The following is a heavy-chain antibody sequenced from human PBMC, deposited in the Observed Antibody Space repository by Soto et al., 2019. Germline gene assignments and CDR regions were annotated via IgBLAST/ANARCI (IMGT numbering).Heavy chain of an antibody. D-gene: IGHD3-10*01. Sequence: SETLSLTCTVSGGSISSYYWSWIRQPPGKGLEWIGYIYYSGSTNYNPSLKSRVTISVDTSKNQFSLKLSSVTAADTAVYYCARVLLWFGERDSNWFDPWGQGTLVTVSS. J-gene: IGHJ5*02. CDR1: GGSISSYY. V-gene: IGHV4-59*01. CDR3: ARVLLWFGERDSNWFDP. CDR2: IYYSGST.